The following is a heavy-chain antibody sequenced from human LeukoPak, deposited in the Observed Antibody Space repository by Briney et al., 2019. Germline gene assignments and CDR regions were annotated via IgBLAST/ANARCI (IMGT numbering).Heavy chain of an antibody. D-gene: IGHD1-26*01. Sequence: PSETLSLTCGVSGDSIRSDYYWAWVRQPPGKGLEWVGSIYHNGITYYNPSLKSRLILSVDTSNNHFSLRLTPVTAADTAVYYCAAWDESLRAFAVWGQGTRVTVSS. CDR3: AAWDESLRAFAV. CDR1: GDSIRSDYY. CDR2: IYHNGIT. J-gene: IGHJ3*01. V-gene: IGHV4-38-2*01.